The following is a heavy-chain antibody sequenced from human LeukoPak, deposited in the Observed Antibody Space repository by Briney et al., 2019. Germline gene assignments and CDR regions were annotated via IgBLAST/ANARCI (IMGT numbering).Heavy chain of an antibody. Sequence: PGGSLRLSCAASGFTFSHYWMSSVRQAPGKGLEWVANIKQDGSEKYYVDSVKGRFSISRDNAQNSLYLQMNSLRVEYTAMYYCARARWVNGLYYFDYWGQGTLVTVSS. V-gene: IGHV3-7*01. J-gene: IGHJ4*02. D-gene: IGHD2-8*01. CDR1: GFTFSHYW. CDR3: ARARWVNGLYYFDY. CDR2: IKQDGSEK.